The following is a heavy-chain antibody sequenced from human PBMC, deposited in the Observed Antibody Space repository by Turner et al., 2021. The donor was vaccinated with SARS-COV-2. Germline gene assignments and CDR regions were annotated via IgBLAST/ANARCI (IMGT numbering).Heavy chain of an antibody. V-gene: IGHV4-39*01. CDR3: VACGTTNCYSGGVDH. CDR2: SHYSVSP. CDR1: GGYVRGSRYY. D-gene: IGHD2-15*01. Sequence: QLQLQESGPGLVRSSETLSLTCIVAGGYVRGSRYYWGWIRQSPGKGLGWIGTSHYSVSPYHNLALRSRVTLSVDPDRDQVSLDLISVTATDAAVYWCVACGTTNCYSGGVDHWGQGARVAVSA. J-gene: IGHJ5*02.